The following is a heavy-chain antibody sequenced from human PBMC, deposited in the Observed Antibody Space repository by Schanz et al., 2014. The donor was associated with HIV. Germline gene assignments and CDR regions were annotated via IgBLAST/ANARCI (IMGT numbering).Heavy chain of an antibody. CDR1: GFSFTTYA. J-gene: IGHJ3*02. D-gene: IGHD1-26*01. Sequence: QVQLVESGGIVVQPGKSLTLSCAASGFSFTTYAMHWVRQAPGKGLEWVAVISYDGSNEYYADSVKGRFTISRDNSKNTLYLQMNSLRTEDTAVYYCAKDGSWEAFDVFDIWGQGTMVTVSS. CDR2: ISYDGSNE. V-gene: IGHV3-30*18. CDR3: AKDGSWEAFDVFDI.